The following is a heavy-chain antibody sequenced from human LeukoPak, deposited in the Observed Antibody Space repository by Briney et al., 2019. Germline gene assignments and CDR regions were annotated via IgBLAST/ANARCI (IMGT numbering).Heavy chain of an antibody. D-gene: IGHD4-17*01. CDR1: GFSFKDAW. CDR2: IKSKTEGGAT. CDR3: ATDGGLTTVTTYADFDY. Sequence: PGGSLRLSCAASGFSFKDAWMSWVRQAPVKGLEWVGRIKSKTEGGATDYAAPVKGRFTISRDDSKNTVYLQMNSLKTDDTAVYYCATDGGLTTVTTYADFDYWGQGSLVTVSS. V-gene: IGHV3-15*01. J-gene: IGHJ4*02.